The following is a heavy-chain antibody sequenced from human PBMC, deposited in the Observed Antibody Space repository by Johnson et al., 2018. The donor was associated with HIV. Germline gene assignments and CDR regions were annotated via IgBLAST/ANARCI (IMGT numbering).Heavy chain of an antibody. CDR3: AREAGAFDI. Sequence: VQLVESGGGLVQPGGSLRLSCAASGFSVSDNYVSWVRQAPGKGLEWVSGIGVSGGRTYYADSVKGRFTISRDNSKNTLYLQMNTLRAEDTAVYYCAREAGAFDIWGQGTTVTVSP. V-gene: IGHV3-66*01. CDR2: IGVSGGRT. J-gene: IGHJ3*02. CDR1: GFSVSDNY.